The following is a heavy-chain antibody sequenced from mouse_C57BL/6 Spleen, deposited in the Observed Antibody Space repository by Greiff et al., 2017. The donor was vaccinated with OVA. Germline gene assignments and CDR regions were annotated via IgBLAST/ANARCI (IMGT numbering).Heavy chain of an antibody. CDR2: IDPSDSYT. V-gene: IGHV1-50*01. J-gene: IGHJ3*01. Sequence: QVQLQQPGAELVKPGASVKLSCKASGYTFTSYWMQWVKQRPGQGLEWIGEIDPSDSYTNYNQKFKGKATLTVDTSSSTAYMQLSSLTSEDSAVYYCARRGLTGSAWFAYWGQGTLVTVSA. CDR1: GYTFTSYW. D-gene: IGHD4-1*01. CDR3: ARRGLTGSAWFAY.